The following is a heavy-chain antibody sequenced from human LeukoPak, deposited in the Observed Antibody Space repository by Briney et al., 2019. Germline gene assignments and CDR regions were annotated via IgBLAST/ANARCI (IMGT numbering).Heavy chain of an antibody. CDR3: ARHAGVRYQLPDY. J-gene: IGHJ4*02. D-gene: IGHD2-2*01. Sequence: PSETLSLTCAVSGGSISSYYWSWIRQPPGKGLEWIGYIYYSGSTNYNPSLKSRVTISVDTSKNQFSLKLSSVTAADTAVYYCARHAGVRYQLPDYWGQGTLVTVSS. V-gene: IGHV4-59*08. CDR2: IYYSGST. CDR1: GGSISSYY.